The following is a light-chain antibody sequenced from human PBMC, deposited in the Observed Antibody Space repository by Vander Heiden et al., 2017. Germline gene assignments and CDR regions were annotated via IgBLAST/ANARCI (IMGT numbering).Light chain of an antibody. CDR2: DAS. CDR1: QGISSA. Sequence: ALQLTHSPSSLSASVGDRVTITCRASQGISSALAWYQQKPGKAPKLLIYDASSLESGVPSRFSGSGSGTDFTLTISSLQPEDFATYYCQQVNSYPYTFGQGTKLEIK. V-gene: IGKV1-13*02. J-gene: IGKJ2*01. CDR3: QQVNSYPYT.